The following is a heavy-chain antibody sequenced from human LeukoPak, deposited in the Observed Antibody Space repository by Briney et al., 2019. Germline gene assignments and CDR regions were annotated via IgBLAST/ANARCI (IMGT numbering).Heavy chain of an antibody. Sequence: GGSLRLSCAASGFTFSDYYMSWIRQAPGKGLEWVSYISSSSSYTNYADFVKGRFTISRDNAKNSLYLQMNSLRAEDTAVYYCARLRAGIIDYWGQGTLVTVSS. D-gene: IGHD6-19*01. CDR1: GFTFSDYY. CDR3: ARLRAGIIDY. CDR2: ISSSSSYT. V-gene: IGHV3-11*06. J-gene: IGHJ4*02.